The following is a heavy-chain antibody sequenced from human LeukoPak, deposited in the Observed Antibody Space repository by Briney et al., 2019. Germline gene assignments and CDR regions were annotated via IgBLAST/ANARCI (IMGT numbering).Heavy chain of an antibody. D-gene: IGHD5-24*01. CDR1: GYTFTSYA. Sequence: ASVKVSCKASGYTFTSYAISWVRQAPGQGLEWMGGIIPIFGTANYAQKFQGRVTITADESTSTAYMELSSLRSEDTAVYYCARDGDGYNRNDAFDIWGQGTMVTVSS. CDR3: ARDGDGYNRNDAFDI. J-gene: IGHJ3*02. V-gene: IGHV1-69*13. CDR2: IIPIFGTA.